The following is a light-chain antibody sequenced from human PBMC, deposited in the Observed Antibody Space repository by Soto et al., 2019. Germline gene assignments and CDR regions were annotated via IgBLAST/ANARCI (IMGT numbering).Light chain of an antibody. J-gene: IGKJ2*01. CDR1: QGSSTY. CDR2: AAS. V-gene: IGKV1-39*01. Sequence: DIQMTQSPSSLSASVGDRVTITCRASQGSSTYLVWYQQRQGRAPKLLISAASSLLSGVPSRFSGSGSGTDVPLTISSLHPEDFATYYCQQGYRTPYTFGQGTKLETK. CDR3: QQGYRTPYT.